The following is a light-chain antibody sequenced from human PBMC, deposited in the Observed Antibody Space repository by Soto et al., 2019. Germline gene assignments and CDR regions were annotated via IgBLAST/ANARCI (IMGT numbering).Light chain of an antibody. CDR2: AAS. CDR3: LQDYNYPLT. V-gene: IGKV1-6*01. CDR1: RGISSY. Sequence: IQLTQSPSFLSASVGDRVTITCRASRGISSYLAWYQQKPGKAPKLLIYAASSLQSGVPSRFSGSGSVTDFTLTISSLQPEDFATYYCLQDYNYPLTFGGGTKVDIK. J-gene: IGKJ4*01.